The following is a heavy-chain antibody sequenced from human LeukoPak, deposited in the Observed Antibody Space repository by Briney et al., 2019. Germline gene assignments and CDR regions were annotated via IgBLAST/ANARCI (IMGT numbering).Heavy chain of an antibody. J-gene: IGHJ3*02. D-gene: IGHD3-22*01. CDR2: ISAYNGNT. V-gene: IGHV1-18*01. Sequence: ASVKVSCKASGYTFTSYGTSWVRQAPGQGLEWMGWISAYNGNTNYAQKLQGRVTMTTDTSTSTAYMELRSLRSDDTAVYYCARGNYYDSSGYRGAFDIWGQGTMVTVSS. CDR1: GYTFTSYG. CDR3: ARGNYYDSSGYRGAFDI.